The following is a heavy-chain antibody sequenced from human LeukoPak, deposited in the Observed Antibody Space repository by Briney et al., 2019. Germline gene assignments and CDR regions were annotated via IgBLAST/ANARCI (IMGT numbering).Heavy chain of an antibody. CDR3: AKDQRDDILTGYYDYYFDY. J-gene: IGHJ4*02. CDR2: ISYDGSNK. V-gene: IGHV3-30*18. D-gene: IGHD3-9*01. Sequence: PGGSLRLSCAASGFTFSSYGIHWVRQAPGKGLEWVAVISYDGSNKYYADSVKGRFTISRDNSKNTLYLQMNSLRAEDTAVYYCAKDQRDDILTGYYDYYFDYWGQGTLVTVSS. CDR1: GFTFSSYG.